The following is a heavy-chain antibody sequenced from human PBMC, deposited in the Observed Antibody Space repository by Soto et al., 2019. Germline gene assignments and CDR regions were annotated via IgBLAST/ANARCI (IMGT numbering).Heavy chain of an antibody. J-gene: IGHJ3*02. V-gene: IGHV4-4*02. D-gene: IGHD1-26*01. CDR1: GGSISSSNW. CDR2: IYHSGST. CDR3: ALGGSYYTVAFDI. Sequence: QSQTLSLTCAVSGGSISSSNWWSWVRQPPGKGLEWIGEIYHSGSTNYNPSLKSRVTISVDKSKNQFSLKLSSVTAADTAVYYCALGGSYYTVAFDIWGQGTMVTVSS.